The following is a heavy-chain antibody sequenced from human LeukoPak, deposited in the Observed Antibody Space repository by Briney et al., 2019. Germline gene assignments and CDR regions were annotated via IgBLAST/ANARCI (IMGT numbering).Heavy chain of an antibody. CDR2: IWYDGSNK. J-gene: IGHJ6*02. D-gene: IGHD5-12*01. V-gene: IGHV3-33*08. Sequence: GGSLRLSCEGSAFIFSGHWMNWVRQTPGKGLEWVAVIWYDGSNKYYADSVKGRFTISRDNSKNTLYLQMNSLRAEDTAVYYCARDVGIYNGMDVWGQGTTVTVSS. CDR1: AFIFSGHW. CDR3: ARDVGIYNGMDV.